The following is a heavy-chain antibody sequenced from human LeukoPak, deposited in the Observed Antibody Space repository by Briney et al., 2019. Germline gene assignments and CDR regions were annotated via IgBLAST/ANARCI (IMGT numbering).Heavy chain of an antibody. D-gene: IGHD3-22*01. CDR2: ISAYNGNT. CDR1: GYTFTSYG. Sequence: ASVKVSCKASGYTFTSYGTSWVRQAPGQGLEWMGWISAYNGNTNYAQKLQGRVTMTTDTSTSTAYMELRSLRSDDTAVCYCASTANYDSSGYYYVPHAFDIWGQGTMVTVSS. J-gene: IGHJ3*02. V-gene: IGHV1-18*01. CDR3: ASTANYDSSGYYYVPHAFDI.